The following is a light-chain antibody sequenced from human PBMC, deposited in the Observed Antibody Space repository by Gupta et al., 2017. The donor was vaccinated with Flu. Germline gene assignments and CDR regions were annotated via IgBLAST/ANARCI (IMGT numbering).Light chain of an antibody. CDR3: QQDRSYPWT. Sequence: PSTLSASVGDRVTITCRASQSSDSWLAWYQQKPGKAPKLLIYKASNLESGVPSRFSGSGSGTECTLTISSLQPDDFATYYCQQDRSYPWTFGQGTTVEIK. V-gene: IGKV1-5*03. J-gene: IGKJ1*01. CDR1: QSSDSW. CDR2: KAS.